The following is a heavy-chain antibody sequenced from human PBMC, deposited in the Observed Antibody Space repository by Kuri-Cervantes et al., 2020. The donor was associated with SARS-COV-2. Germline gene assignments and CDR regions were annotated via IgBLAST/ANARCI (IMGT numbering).Heavy chain of an antibody. CDR1: GGSISSGGYY. J-gene: IGHJ3*02. D-gene: IGHD3-22*01. CDR2: IYYSGST. V-gene: IGHV4-31*11. CDR3: ARDSLSYYDSSGYYLTDAFDI. Sequence: LRLSCAVSGGSISSGGYYWSWIRQHPGKGLEWIGYIYYSGSTYYNPSLKSRVTISVDTSKNQFSLKLSSVTAADTAVYYCARDSLSYYDSSGYYLTDAFDIWGQGTMFTVSS.